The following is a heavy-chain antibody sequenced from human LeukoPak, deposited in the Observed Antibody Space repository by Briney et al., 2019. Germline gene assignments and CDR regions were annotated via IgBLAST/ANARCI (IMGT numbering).Heavy chain of an antibody. CDR2: ISGSGGST. V-gene: IGHV3-23*01. D-gene: IGHD3-9*01. CDR1: GFTFSSYA. Sequence: GGSLRLSCAASGFTFSSYAMSWVRQAPGKGLEWVSAISGSGGSTYYADSVKGRFTISRDNSKNTLYLRMNSLRAEDTAVYYCAKASDYDILTGYVDYWGQGTPVTVSS. J-gene: IGHJ4*02. CDR3: AKASDYDILTGYVDY.